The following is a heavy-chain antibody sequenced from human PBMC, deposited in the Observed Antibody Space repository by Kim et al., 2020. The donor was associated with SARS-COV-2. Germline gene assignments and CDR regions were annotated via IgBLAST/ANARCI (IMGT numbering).Heavy chain of an antibody. CDR3: ARGLGPYFDCWSGSHYFDS. J-gene: IGHJ4*02. CDR1: GGSFSGYY. D-gene: IGHD3-3*01. V-gene: IGHV4-34*01. Sequence: SETLSLTCGVYGGSFSGYYWTWIRQPPGKGLEWIGEITHSGNTDYNPSLKSRVTISIDTSKNQFSLELRSVTAADTSMYYCARGLGPYFDCWSGSHYFDSWGQGALVAVSS. CDR2: ITHSGNT.